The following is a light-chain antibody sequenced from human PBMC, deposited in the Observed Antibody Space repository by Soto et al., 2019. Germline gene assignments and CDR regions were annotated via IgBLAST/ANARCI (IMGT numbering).Light chain of an antibody. V-gene: IGKV3-15*01. CDR2: GAS. CDR1: QSVSSS. J-gene: IGKJ1*01. CDR3: QQYNDWPRT. Sequence: EIVLTQSPGTLSLSPGEGATLSCRASQSVSSSYIAWYQQRPGQTPRLLIYGASTRATGIPARFSGSGSGTEFTLTISSLQSEDFAVYYCQQYNDWPRTFGQGTKVEIK.